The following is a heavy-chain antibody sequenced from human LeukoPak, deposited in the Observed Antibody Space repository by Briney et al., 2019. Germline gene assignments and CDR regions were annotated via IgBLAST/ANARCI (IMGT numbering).Heavy chain of an antibody. D-gene: IGHD3-22*01. Sequence: ASVKVSCKASGYTFTSYGISWVRQAPGQGLEWMGWISAYNGNTNYAQKLQGRVTMTTDTSTSTAYMELRSLRSDDTAVYYCARERVEAYYYDSSGYYHHDAFDIWGQGTMVTVS. V-gene: IGHV1-18*01. CDR3: ARERVEAYYYDSSGYYHHDAFDI. CDR2: ISAYNGNT. CDR1: GYTFTSYG. J-gene: IGHJ3*02.